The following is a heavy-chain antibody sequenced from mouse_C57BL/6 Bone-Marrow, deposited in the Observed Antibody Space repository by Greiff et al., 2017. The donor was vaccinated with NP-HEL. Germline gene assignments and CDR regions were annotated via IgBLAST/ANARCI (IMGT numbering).Heavy chain of an antibody. CDR3: ARSRYYWFAY. Sequence: VQLQQPGAELVKPGASVKLSCKASGYTFTSYWMQWVKQRPGQGLEWIGEIDPSDSYTNYNQKFKGKATLTVDTSSSTAYMQLSSLTSEDSAVYYWARSRYYWFAYWGQGTLVTVSA. CDR2: IDPSDSYT. D-gene: IGHD2-12*01. V-gene: IGHV1-50*01. CDR1: GYTFTSYW. J-gene: IGHJ3*01.